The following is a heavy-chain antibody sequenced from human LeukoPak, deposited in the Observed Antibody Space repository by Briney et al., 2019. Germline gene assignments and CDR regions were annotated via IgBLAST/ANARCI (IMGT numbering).Heavy chain of an antibody. CDR1: GYTFTSYD. CDR3: ARVFGEDGSGESH. J-gene: IGHJ4*02. V-gene: IGHV1-8*01. Sequence: ASVKVSCKASGYTFTSYDNDWVRQATGQGLEWMGWMNPNSGNTGYAQKFQGRVTMTRNTSISTAYMELSSLRSEDTAVYYCARVFGEDGSGESHWGQGTLVTVSS. CDR2: MNPNSGNT. D-gene: IGHD3-10*01.